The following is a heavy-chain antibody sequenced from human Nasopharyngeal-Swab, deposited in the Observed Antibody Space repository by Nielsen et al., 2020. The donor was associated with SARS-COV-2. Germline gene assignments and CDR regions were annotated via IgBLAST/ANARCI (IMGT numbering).Heavy chain of an antibody. V-gene: IGHV4-39*07. CDR3: ARIFRAWDCSSPSRYRYYYYGMDV. CDR2: INHSGST. D-gene: IGHD2-2*01. Sequence: SGTLSLTCPVFGGSISSRSYYWGWIRQPPGKGLDWIGEINHSGSTKYNPSLKSRVTISIVTSKNQFCLKLSSVSAADTAVYYCARIFRAWDCSSPSRYRYYYYGMDVWGQGTTVTVSS. CDR1: GGSISSRSYY. J-gene: IGHJ6*02.